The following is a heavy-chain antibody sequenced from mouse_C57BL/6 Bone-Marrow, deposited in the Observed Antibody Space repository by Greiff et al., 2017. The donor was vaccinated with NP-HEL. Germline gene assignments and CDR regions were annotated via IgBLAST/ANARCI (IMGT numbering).Heavy chain of an antibody. V-gene: IGHV5-2*01. CDR2: INSDGGST. CDR1: EYESPSHD. Sequence: EVQGVESGGGLVQPGESLKLSCESNEYESPSHDMSWVRKTPEKRLELVAAINSDGGSTYYPDTMERRFIISRDNTKKTLYLQMSSLRSEDTALYYCARHGAGNLARAMDYWGQGTSVTVSS. D-gene: IGHD6-1*01. J-gene: IGHJ4*01. CDR3: ARHGAGNLARAMDY.